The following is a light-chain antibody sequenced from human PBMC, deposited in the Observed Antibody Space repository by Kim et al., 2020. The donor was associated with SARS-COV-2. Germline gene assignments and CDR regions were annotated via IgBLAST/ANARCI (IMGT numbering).Light chain of an antibody. Sequence: DFQMTQSPSAMSASVGDRVTITCRASQAISNYLAWFQQKPGKGPKRLIYAASSLQSGVPSRFSGSGSGTEFTLTISSLQPEDFATYFCLQHNVYPLTFGGGTKVDIK. CDR3: LQHNVYPLT. CDR2: AAS. CDR1: QAISNY. J-gene: IGKJ4*01. V-gene: IGKV1-17*03.